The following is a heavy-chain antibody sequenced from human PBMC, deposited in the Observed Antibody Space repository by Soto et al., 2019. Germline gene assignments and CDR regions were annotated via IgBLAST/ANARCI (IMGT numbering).Heavy chain of an antibody. Sequence: QVQLQESGPGLVKPSETLSLTCTVSGGSISSYYWSWIRQPPGKGLEWFGYIYYSGSTNYNPSLKSRVTISVDTSKNQFSLKLSSVTAADTAVYYCARAFPGGNYYYGMDVWGQGTTVTVSS. J-gene: IGHJ6*02. CDR2: IYYSGST. D-gene: IGHD1-26*01. V-gene: IGHV4-59*01. CDR1: GGSISSYY. CDR3: ARAFPGGNYYYGMDV.